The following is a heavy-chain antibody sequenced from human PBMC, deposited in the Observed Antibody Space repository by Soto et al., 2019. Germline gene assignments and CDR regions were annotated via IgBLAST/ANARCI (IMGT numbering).Heavy chain of an antibody. D-gene: IGHD1-26*01. CDR3: ARDHKWDGMDV. V-gene: IGHV4-31*03. CDR2: INYSGTT. CDR1: GGSFSSDSFI. J-gene: IGHJ6*02. Sequence: PSATLSLTCSVSGGSFSSDSFIWSWVRQFPGKGLEWIGYINYSGTTYYNPSLRSRITMSVDTSKNQFSLNLSSVTAADTAVYYCARDHKWDGMDVWGQGTTVNVSS.